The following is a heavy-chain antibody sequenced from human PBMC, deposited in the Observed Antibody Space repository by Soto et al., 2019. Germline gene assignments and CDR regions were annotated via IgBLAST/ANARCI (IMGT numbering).Heavy chain of an antibody. CDR2: ISAYNGNT. Sequence: QVQLVQSGAEVKKPGASVKVSCKASGYTFTSYGISWVRQAPGQGLEWMGWISAYNGNTNYAQKLQGRVTMTTDTSTSTAYMELRSLRSDDTAVYYCARDFHRIILLWFGEPLDYWGQGTLVTVSS. CDR3: ARDFHRIILLWFGEPLDY. CDR1: GYTFTSYG. D-gene: IGHD3-10*01. J-gene: IGHJ4*02. V-gene: IGHV1-18*01.